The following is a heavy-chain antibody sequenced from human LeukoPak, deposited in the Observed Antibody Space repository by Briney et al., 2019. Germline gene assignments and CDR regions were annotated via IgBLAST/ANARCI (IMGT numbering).Heavy chain of an antibody. V-gene: IGHV4-34*01. J-gene: IGHJ4*02. Sequence: PSETLSLTCAVYGGSFSNYYWSWIRQPPGKGLEWIAEVNHSGGTNYNPSLKSRVSVSVDTSKNQFSLKLSSVTAADTAVYYCGSTSAMVYFDYWGQGTLVTVSS. D-gene: IGHD5-18*01. CDR3: GSTSAMVYFDY. CDR1: GGSFSNYY. CDR2: VNHSGGT.